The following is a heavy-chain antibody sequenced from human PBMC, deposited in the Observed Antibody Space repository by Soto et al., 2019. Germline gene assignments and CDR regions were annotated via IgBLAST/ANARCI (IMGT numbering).Heavy chain of an antibody. D-gene: IGHD6-6*01. CDR2: INHSGST. J-gene: IGHJ4*02. CDR1: GGSFSGYY. V-gene: IGHV4-34*01. Sequence: QVQLQQWGAGLLKPSETLSLTCAVYGGSFSGYYWSWIRQPPGTGLEWIGEINHSGSTNYNPSLQSRVTISVDTSKNQFSLKLSSVTAADTDVYYCARGLPSRRLSFDYWGQGTLVTVSS. CDR3: ARGLPSRRLSFDY.